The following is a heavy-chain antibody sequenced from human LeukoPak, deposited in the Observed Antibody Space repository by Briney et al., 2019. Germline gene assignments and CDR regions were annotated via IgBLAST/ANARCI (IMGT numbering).Heavy chain of an antibody. CDR3: ARGAKWAYYFDY. CDR1: GFTFSSYT. D-gene: IGHD1-26*01. Sequence: GGSLRLSCAASGFTFSSYTMNWVRQAPGRGLEWVSYIGRISDTIYYADSVKGRFTISRDNAKNSLYLQMNSLRAEDTAVYYCARGAKWAYYFDYWGQGTLVTVSS. CDR2: IGRISDTI. V-gene: IGHV3-48*01. J-gene: IGHJ4*02.